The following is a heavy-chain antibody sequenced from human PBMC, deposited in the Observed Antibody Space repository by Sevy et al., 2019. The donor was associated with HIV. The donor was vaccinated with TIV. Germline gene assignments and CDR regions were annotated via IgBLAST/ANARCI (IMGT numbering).Heavy chain of an antibody. CDR1: GFAFRTYA. J-gene: IGHJ1*01. CDR3: ARGTKWDLTSFLSH. CDR2: ISSDGGKG. Sequence: GGSLRLSCAASGFAFRTYAFHWVRQAPGRGLEWVGLISSDGGKGFYANSVRGRFTISRDNSMNTLYLEVNNLTPEDRAVYYCARGTKWDLTSFLSHWGQGTLVTVSS. D-gene: IGHD3-9*01. V-gene: IGHV3-30-3*01.